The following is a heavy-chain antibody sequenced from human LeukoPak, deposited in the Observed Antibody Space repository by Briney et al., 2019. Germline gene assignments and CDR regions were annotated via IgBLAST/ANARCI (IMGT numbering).Heavy chain of an antibody. D-gene: IGHD4-11*01. Sequence: PSETLSLTCAVYGGSFSGYYWSWIRQPPGKGLEWIGEINHSGSTNYNPSLKSRVTISVDTSKNQFSLKLSSVTAADTAVYYCATNTVTTVASDYWGQGTLVTVSS. CDR3: ATNTVTTVASDY. CDR1: GGSFSGYY. J-gene: IGHJ4*02. V-gene: IGHV4-34*01. CDR2: INHSGST.